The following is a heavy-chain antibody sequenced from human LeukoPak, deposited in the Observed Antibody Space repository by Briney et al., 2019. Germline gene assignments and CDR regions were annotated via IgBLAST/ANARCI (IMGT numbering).Heavy chain of an antibody. V-gene: IGHV3-30-3*01. CDR1: GFTFSSYA. CDR2: ISYDGSNK. Sequence: GRSLRLSCAASGFTFSSYAMHWVRQAPGKGLEWVVVISYDGSNKYYADSVKGRFTISRDSSKNTLYLQMNSLRAEDTAVYYCARAPRGQLNWFDPWGQGTLVTVSS. D-gene: IGHD1-1*01. CDR3: ARAPRGQLNWFDP. J-gene: IGHJ5*02.